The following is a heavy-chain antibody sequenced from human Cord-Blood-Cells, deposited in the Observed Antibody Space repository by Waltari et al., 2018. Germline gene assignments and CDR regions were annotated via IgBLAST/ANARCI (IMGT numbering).Heavy chain of an antibody. J-gene: IGHJ3*02. CDR2: ISWNSGSI. Sequence: EVQLVESGGGLVQLGRSLRLSCAASGFTFDDYAMHWVRQAPGKGLEWVSGISWNSGSIGYADSVKGRFTISRDNAKNSLYLQMNSLRAEDTALYYCAKDIVPVYDFWSGYDAFDIWGQGTMVTVSS. V-gene: IGHV3-9*01. D-gene: IGHD3-3*01. CDR1: GFTFDDYA. CDR3: AKDIVPVYDFWSGYDAFDI.